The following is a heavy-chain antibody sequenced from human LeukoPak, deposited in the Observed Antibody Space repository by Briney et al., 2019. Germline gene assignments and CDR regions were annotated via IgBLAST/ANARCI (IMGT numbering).Heavy chain of an antibody. CDR1: GGTLSSYT. CDR2: IIPILGIA. D-gene: IGHD2-15*01. J-gene: IGHJ3*02. CDR3: ARVVVAAEAGAFDI. V-gene: IGHV1-69*02. Sequence: SVKVSCKASGGTLSSYTISWVRQATGQALEWMGRIIPILGIANYAQKFQGRVTITADKSTSTAYMELSSLRSEDTAVYYCARVVVAAEAGAFDIWGQGTMVTVSS.